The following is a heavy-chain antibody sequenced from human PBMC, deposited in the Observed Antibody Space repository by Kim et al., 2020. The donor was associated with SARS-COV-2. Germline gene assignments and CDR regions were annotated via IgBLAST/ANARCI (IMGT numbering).Heavy chain of an antibody. CDR3: ARVDSSGYDYSRYYYYVMDV. D-gene: IGHD3-22*01. J-gene: IGHJ6*02. V-gene: IGHV3-74*01. CDR1: GFTFSSYW. CDR2: INSDGSST. Sequence: GGSLRLSCAASGFTFSSYWMHWVRQAPGKGLVWVSRINSDGSSTSYADSVKGRFTISRDNAKNTLFLQMNSLRAEDTAVYYCARVDSSGYDYSRYYYYVMDVGGRGPTDSVSS.